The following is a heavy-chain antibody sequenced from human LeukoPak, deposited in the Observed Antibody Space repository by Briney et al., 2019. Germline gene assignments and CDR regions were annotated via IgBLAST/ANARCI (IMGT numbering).Heavy chain of an antibody. CDR1: GGSFSGYY. J-gene: IGHJ4*02. V-gene: IGHV4-34*01. CDR3: ATDDFWSGYYAHY. D-gene: IGHD3-3*01. Sequence: SETLSLTCAVYGGSFSGYYWSWIRQPPGKGLEWIGEINHSGSTNYNPSLKSRVTISVDTSKNQFSLKLSSVTAADTAVYYCATDDFWSGYYAHYWGQGTLVTVSS. CDR2: INHSGST.